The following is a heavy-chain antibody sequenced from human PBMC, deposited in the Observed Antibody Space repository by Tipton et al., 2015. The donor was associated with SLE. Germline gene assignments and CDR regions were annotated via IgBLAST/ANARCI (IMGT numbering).Heavy chain of an antibody. V-gene: IGHV3-9*01. CDR3: ASPPHIAVAGTRRYFDY. J-gene: IGHJ4*02. CDR1: GFKFSDYG. CDR2: ISWNSRRI. D-gene: IGHD6-19*01. Sequence: SLRLSCAGSGFKFSDYGMHWVRQAPGKGLEWVSGISWNSRRIVYADSVKGRFTISRDNAKNSLYLHMNSLRAEDTAVYYCASPPHIAVAGTRRYFDYWGQGTLVTVSS.